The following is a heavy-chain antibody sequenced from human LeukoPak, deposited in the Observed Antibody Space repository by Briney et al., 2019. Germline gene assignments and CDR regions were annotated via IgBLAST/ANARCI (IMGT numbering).Heavy chain of an antibody. Sequence: SETLSLTCAVSGGSISSGGYSWSWIRQPPGKGLEWIGYIYHSGSTYYNPSLKSRVTISVDTSKNQFSLKLSSVTAADTAVYYCARAITMVRGVIITGFDYWGQGTLVTVSS. CDR2: IYHSGST. CDR3: ARAITMVRGVIITGFDY. D-gene: IGHD3-10*01. V-gene: IGHV4-30-2*01. CDR1: GGSISSGGYS. J-gene: IGHJ4*02.